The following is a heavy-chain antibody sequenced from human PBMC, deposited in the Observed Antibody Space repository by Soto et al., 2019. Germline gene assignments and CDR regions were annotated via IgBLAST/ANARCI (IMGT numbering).Heavy chain of an antibody. CDR3: ATGSFTSAGGRIGYHYNAMDV. CDR2: IIPIFGPA. V-gene: IGHV1-69*13. J-gene: IGHJ6*02. Sequence: ASVKVSCKSSGGTFSSHSFNWVRQAPGQGLEWMGGIIPIFGPANFAKKFQGRVTITADESTTTAYMELSSLTSEDTAVYYCATGSFTSAGGRIGYHYNAMDVWGQGTTVTVSS. CDR1: GGTFSSHS. D-gene: IGHD1-1*01.